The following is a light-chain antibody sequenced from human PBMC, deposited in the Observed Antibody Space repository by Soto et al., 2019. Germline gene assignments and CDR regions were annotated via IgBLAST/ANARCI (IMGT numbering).Light chain of an antibody. CDR2: AVC. J-gene: IGKJ1*01. CDR1: QNSASF. V-gene: IGKV1-39*01. Sequence: IQMTQSPSSLSASVGDRVAITCRASQNSASFINWYQQKSGSAPTRLIYAVCCLQSGVPSRFSGSGSGTHVILTISSFQPEDFATYYCQQTYSNPHTFGQGTKVEIK. CDR3: QQTYSNPHT.